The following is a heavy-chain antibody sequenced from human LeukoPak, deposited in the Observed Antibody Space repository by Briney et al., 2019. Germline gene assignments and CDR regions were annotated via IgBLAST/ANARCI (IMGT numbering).Heavy chain of an antibody. V-gene: IGHV1-2*02. D-gene: IGHD3-16*01. CDR2: INPNSGGT. J-gene: IGHJ4*02. CDR1: GHTLTVHY. Sequence: GASVKVSCKASGHTLTVHYIHWVRQAPGQGLEWMGWINPNSGGTNYAQKFQGRVTMTRDTSISTAYMELSRLRSDDTAVYYCARVRYRLAETYIDYWGQGTLVTVSS. CDR3: ARVRYRLAETYIDY.